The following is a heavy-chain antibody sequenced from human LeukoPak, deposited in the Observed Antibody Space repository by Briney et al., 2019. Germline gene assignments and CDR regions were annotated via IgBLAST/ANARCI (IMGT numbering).Heavy chain of an antibody. CDR2: IYYSGST. D-gene: IGHD3-22*01. Sequence: PSETLSLTCTVSGGSISSSSYYWGWIRQPPGKGLEWIGSIYYSGSTYYNPSLKSRVTISVDTSKNQFSLKLSSVTAADTAVYYCARDSSGYYLYAFDIWGQGTMVTVSS. V-gene: IGHV4-39*07. CDR1: GGSISSSSYY. J-gene: IGHJ3*02. CDR3: ARDSSGYYLYAFDI.